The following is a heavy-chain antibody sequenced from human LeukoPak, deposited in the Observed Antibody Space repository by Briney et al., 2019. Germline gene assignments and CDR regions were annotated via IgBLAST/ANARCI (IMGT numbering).Heavy chain of an antibody. CDR2: INPNSGGT. D-gene: IGHD4-17*01. V-gene: IGHV1-2*02. CDR3: ARSLDYGDYSGAFDI. J-gene: IGHJ3*02. CDR1: GYTFTGYY. Sequence: EASVKVSCKASGYTFTGYYMHWVRQAPGQGLEWMGWINPNSGGTNYAQKFQGRVTMTRDTSISTAYMELSRLRSDDTAVYYCARSLDYGDYSGAFDIWGQGTMVTVSS.